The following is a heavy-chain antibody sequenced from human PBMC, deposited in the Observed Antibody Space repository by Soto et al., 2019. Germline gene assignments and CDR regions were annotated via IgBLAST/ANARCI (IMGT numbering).Heavy chain of an antibody. Sequence: ASVKVSCKTSEYTFTDNYIYWIRQAPGQGLEWMGRLNPNSGATDFAQRFQGRVTLTCDTSISTAYMELNRLTSDDTAVFYCARQSCGSTSCFYDYWGPGTLVTVSS. D-gene: IGHD2-2*01. V-gene: IGHV1-2*06. CDR3: ARQSCGSTSCFYDY. CDR2: LNPNSGAT. CDR1: EYTFTDNY. J-gene: IGHJ4*02.